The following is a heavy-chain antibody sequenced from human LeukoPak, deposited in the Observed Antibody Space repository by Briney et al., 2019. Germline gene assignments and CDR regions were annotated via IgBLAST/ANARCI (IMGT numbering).Heavy chain of an antibody. Sequence: GGSLRLSCSASGFIVSSTYITWVRQAPGRGLEWVSIIFSADNTYYADSVKGRFTVSRDDLRNTVSLQMNSLRPDDTAIYYCARGAYSAITPFYHYYMDVWGRGTSVTVSS. CDR1: GFIVSSTY. D-gene: IGHD4-11*01. J-gene: IGHJ6*03. CDR2: IFSADNT. V-gene: IGHV3-53*01. CDR3: ARGAYSAITPFYHYYMDV.